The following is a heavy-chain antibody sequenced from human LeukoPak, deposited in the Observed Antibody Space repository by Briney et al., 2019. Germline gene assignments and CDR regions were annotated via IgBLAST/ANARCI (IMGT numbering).Heavy chain of an antibody. CDR1: GGTFSNYA. CDR3: AREIRSGGSGKLPYYYGMDV. Sequence: GASVKVSCKASGGTFSNYAISWVRQAPGQGLEWMGRIIPILGIANYAQKFQGRVTITADKSTSTAYMELSSLTSEDTGVYYCAREIRSGGSGKLPYYYGMDVWGQGTKVTVSS. CDR2: IIPILGIA. V-gene: IGHV1-69*04. J-gene: IGHJ6*02. D-gene: IGHD3-10*01.